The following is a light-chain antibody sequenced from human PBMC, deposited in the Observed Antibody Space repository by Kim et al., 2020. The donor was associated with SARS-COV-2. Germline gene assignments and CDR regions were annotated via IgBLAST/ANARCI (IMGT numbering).Light chain of an antibody. Sequence: VSVSPGQTASITCSGDKLGDKYACWYQQKPGQSPVLVIYQDSKRPSGIPERFSGSNSGNTATLTISGTQAMDEADYYCQAWDSELVFGGGTQLTVL. J-gene: IGLJ3*02. CDR3: QAWDSELV. V-gene: IGLV3-1*01. CDR1: KLGDKY. CDR2: QDS.